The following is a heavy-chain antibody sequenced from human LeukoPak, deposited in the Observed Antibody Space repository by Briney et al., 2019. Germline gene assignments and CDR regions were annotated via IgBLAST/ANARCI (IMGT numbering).Heavy chain of an antibody. CDR2: INHSGST. V-gene: IGHV4-34*01. Sequence: SETLSLTCAVYGGSFSGYYWSWIRQPPGKGLEWIGEINHSGSTSYNPSLKSRVTISVDTSKNQFSLKLSSVTAADTAVYYCARGRGGSGWYSWRYGMDVWGKGTTVTVSS. J-gene: IGHJ6*04. CDR3: ARGRGGSGWYSWRYGMDV. CDR1: GGSFSGYY. D-gene: IGHD6-13*01.